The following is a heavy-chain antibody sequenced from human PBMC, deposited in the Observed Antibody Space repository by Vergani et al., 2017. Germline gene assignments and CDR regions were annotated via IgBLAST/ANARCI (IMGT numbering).Heavy chain of an antibody. CDR1: GFTFSSYW. Sequence: EVQLVESGGGLVQPGGSLRLSCAASGFTFSSYWMSWVRQAPGKGLEWVANIKQDGSEKYYVDSVKGRFTISRDNAKNSLYLQMNSLRAEDTAVYYCASALIYGSGRVVDYWGQGTLVTVSS. J-gene: IGHJ4*02. CDR3: ASALIYGSGRVVDY. D-gene: IGHD3-10*01. CDR2: IKQDGSEK. V-gene: IGHV3-7*01.